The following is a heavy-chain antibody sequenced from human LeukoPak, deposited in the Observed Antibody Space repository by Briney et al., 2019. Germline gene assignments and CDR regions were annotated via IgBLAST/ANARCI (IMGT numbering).Heavy chain of an antibody. J-gene: IGHJ4*02. Sequence: SETLSLTCTVSGGSISSGGYYWSWIRQHPGKGLEWIGYIYYSGSTYYNPSLKSRVTISVDTSKNQFSLKLSSVTAADTAVYYCARAPAGNLIDYWGQGTLVTVSS. CDR2: IYYSGST. CDR3: ARAPAGNLIDY. CDR1: GGSISSGGYY. V-gene: IGHV4-31*03. D-gene: IGHD1-1*01.